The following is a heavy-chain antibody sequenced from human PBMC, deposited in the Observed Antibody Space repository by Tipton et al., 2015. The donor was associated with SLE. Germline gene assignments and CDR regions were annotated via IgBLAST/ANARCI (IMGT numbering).Heavy chain of an antibody. Sequence: GLVKPSETLSLTSAVYGGSFSGYYWSWIRQPPGKGLEWIGEINHSGNTNYNPSLKSRVGISVDTSKNQFSLKLTSVTAADTAIYYCARIGPQLWLPSGYYFDCWGQGTLVTVSS. CDR2: INHSGNT. D-gene: IGHD5-24*01. CDR1: GGSFSGYY. V-gene: IGHV4-34*01. CDR3: ARIGPQLWLPSGYYFDC. J-gene: IGHJ4*02.